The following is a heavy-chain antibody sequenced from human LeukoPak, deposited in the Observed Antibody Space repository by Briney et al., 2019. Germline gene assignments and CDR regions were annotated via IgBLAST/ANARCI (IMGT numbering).Heavy chain of an antibody. Sequence: SETLSLTCTVSGGSISSSSYYWGWIRQPPGKGLERIGSIYYSGSTYYNPSLKSRDTISVDTSKNQFSLKLSSVTAADTAVYYCASTYYDFWSGYNNLFDYWGQGTLVTVSS. V-gene: IGHV4-39*07. CDR2: IYYSGST. CDR3: ASTYYDFWSGYNNLFDY. D-gene: IGHD3-3*01. J-gene: IGHJ4*02. CDR1: GGSISSSSYY.